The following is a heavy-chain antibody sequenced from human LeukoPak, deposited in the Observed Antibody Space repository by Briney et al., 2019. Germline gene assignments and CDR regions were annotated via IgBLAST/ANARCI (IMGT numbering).Heavy chain of an antibody. Sequence: GGSLRLSCAASGFTFSDYYMSWIRQAPGKGLEWVSYISSSGSTIYYADSVKGRFTISRDNAKNSLYLQMNSLRAEDTAVYYCARLIVATITGIAAAGHFDYWGQGTLVTVSS. J-gene: IGHJ4*02. CDR2: ISSSGSTI. CDR3: ARLIVATITGIAAAGHFDY. V-gene: IGHV3-11*01. CDR1: GFTFSDYY. D-gene: IGHD5-12*01.